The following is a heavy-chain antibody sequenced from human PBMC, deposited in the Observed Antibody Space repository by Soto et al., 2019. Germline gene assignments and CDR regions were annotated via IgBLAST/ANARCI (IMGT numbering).Heavy chain of an antibody. J-gene: IGHJ5*02. V-gene: IGHV1-18*04. D-gene: IGHD5-12*01. CDR2: IRPYSGDT. CDR3: ARATRGYPDR. CDR1: GYTFTNYE. Sequence: ASVKVSCKASGYTFTNYEISWVRRAPGQGLEWLVCIRPYSGDTNYAQNFQGRGTLTTDTSKNTAYMELRRLRSDDTAVYYCARATRGYPDRLGQGTLVTVSS.